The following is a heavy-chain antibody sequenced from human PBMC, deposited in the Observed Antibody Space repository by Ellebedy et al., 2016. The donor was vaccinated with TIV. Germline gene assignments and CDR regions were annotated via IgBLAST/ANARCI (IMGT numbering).Heavy chain of an antibody. V-gene: IGHV3-30-3*01. J-gene: IGHJ4*02. CDR3: ARADFWSGYYRDY. D-gene: IGHD3-3*01. Sequence: PGGSLRLSCAASGFTFSSYAMHWVRQAPGKGLEWVAVISYDGSNKYYADSVKGRFTISRDNAKNSLYLRMNSRRAEEKAVYYCARADFWSGYYRDYWGQGTLVTVSS. CDR2: ISYDGSNK. CDR1: GFTFSSYA.